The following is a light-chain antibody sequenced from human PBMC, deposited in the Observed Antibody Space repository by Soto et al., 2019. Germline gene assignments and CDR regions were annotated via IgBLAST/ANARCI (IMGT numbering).Light chain of an antibody. Sequence: QSALTQPPSASGSPGQSVTISCTGTSSDVGGYNFVSWYQQHPGKAPKLMIYEVSERPSGVPDRFSGSKSGNTASLTVSGLQAEDEADYYCNSYAGSNIVVFGGGTKLTVL. CDR2: EVS. J-gene: IGLJ2*01. CDR3: NSYAGSNIVV. CDR1: SSDVGGYNF. V-gene: IGLV2-8*01.